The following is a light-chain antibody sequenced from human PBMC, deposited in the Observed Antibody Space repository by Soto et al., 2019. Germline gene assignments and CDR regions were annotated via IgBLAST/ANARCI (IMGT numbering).Light chain of an antibody. CDR2: GAS. CDR3: QQYNYWAQT. V-gene: IGKV3-15*01. Sequence: EIVMTHSPATLSVSPGERATLSCRASQSVSSNLAWYQQKPGQAPRLLIYGASTRATGIPARFSGSGSGTEFTLTISSLLSEDFAVYYCQQYNYWAQTFGQGTKVEIK. J-gene: IGKJ1*01. CDR1: QSVSSN.